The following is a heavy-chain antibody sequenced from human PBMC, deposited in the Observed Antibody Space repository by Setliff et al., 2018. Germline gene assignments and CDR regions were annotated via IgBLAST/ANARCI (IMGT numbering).Heavy chain of an antibody. J-gene: IGHJ6*03. CDR2: ISPYSGES. D-gene: IGHD3-22*01. Sequence: ASVKVSCKTSGFSFSTFGFSWVRQAPGQGLEWMGWISPYSGESNYAQKFQDRLTVTADTSTKTTYMELRSLRSDDTAVYYCARRNFYYDSSGFALYYYYMDVWGKGTTVTVSS. CDR1: GFSFSTFG. CDR3: ARRNFYYDSSGFALYYYYMDV. V-gene: IGHV1-18*01.